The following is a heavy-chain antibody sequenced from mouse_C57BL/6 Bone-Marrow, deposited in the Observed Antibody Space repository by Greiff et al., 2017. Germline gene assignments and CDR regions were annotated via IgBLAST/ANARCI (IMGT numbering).Heavy chain of an antibody. J-gene: IGHJ4*01. V-gene: IGHV1-9*01. Sequence: VQLQQSGAELMKPGASVKLSCKATGYTFTGYWIEWVKQRPGHGLEWIGEFLPGSGSTNYNAKFKGKATFTADTSSNTAYMQLSSLTSEDTAIYYCARPLDYDYDRGEYYYAMDYWGQGTSGTVSS. CDR2: FLPGSGST. D-gene: IGHD2-4*01. CDR3: ARPLDYDYDRGEYYYAMDY. CDR1: GYTFTGYW.